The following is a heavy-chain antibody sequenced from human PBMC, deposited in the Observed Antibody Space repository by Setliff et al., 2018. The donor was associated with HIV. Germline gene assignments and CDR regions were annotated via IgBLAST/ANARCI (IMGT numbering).Heavy chain of an antibody. J-gene: IGHJ4*02. Sequence: PGGSLRLSCAASGFTFSNHAMSWVRQAPGEGLEWVSAILSTGERTFYADSVKGRFTISRDNSKNTVYLQMNSLRAEDTAEYYCAKELAASGLGYFDSWGRGILVTVSS. CDR1: GFTFSNHA. V-gene: IGHV3-23*01. CDR2: ILSTGERT. CDR3: AKELAASGLGYFDS. D-gene: IGHD3-22*01.